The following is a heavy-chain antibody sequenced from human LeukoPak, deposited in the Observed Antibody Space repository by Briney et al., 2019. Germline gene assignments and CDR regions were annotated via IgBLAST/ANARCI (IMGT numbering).Heavy chain of an antibody. CDR1: GFTFSSYW. Sequence: GGSLRLSCAASGFTFSSYWMSWVRQAPGKGLEWVANIKQDGSEKYYVDSVKGRFTISRDNAKNSLYLQMNSLRAEDTAVYYCARGRPLYCSSTSCYVRGNYYYYYMDVWGKGTTVTVSS. V-gene: IGHV3-7*01. D-gene: IGHD2-2*01. CDR3: ARGRPLYCSSTSCYVRGNYYYYYMDV. J-gene: IGHJ6*03. CDR2: IKQDGSEK.